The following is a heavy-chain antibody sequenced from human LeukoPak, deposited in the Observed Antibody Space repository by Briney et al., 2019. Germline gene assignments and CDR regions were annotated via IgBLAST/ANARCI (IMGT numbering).Heavy chain of an antibody. CDR3: ARDHGYYDFWSGYYKGPFDY. J-gene: IGHJ4*02. V-gene: IGHV1-2*02. CDR2: INPNSGGT. CDR1: GYTFTGYY. D-gene: IGHD3-3*01. Sequence: ASVKVSCKASGYTFTGYYMHWVRQAPGQGLEWRGWINPNSGGTNYAQKFQGRVTMTRDTSISTAYMELSRLRSDDTAVYYCARDHGYYDFWSGYYKGPFDYWGQGTLVTVSS.